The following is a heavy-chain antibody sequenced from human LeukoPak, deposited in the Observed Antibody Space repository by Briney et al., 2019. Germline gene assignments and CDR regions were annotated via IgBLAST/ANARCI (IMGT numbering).Heavy chain of an antibody. J-gene: IGHJ4*02. V-gene: IGHV4-39*01. CDR2: IYYSGST. D-gene: IGHD2-2*01. CDR1: GGSISRSSYY. Sequence: PSETLSLTCTVSGGSISRSSYYWRWIRQPPGKGLEWIGGIYYSGSTYYNPSLKSRVTISVDTSKNQFSLKLSSVTAADTSVYYCARHGGIVVVPAAMFHDWGQGTLVTVSS. CDR3: ARHGGIVVVPAAMFHD.